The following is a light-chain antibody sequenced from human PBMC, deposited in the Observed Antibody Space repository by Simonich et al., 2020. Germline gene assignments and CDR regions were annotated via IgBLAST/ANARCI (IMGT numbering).Light chain of an antibody. CDR1: QSVSSN. CDR2: GAS. J-gene: IGKJ2*01. V-gene: IGKV3-15*01. Sequence: EIVLTQSPATLSLSPGERATPSCRASQSVSSNLAWYQQKPGQAPRLLIYGASTRATGNPARFRGSGSGTEFTLTISSMQSEDFAVYYCQQYNNWPPVTFGQGTKLEIK. CDR3: QQYNNWPPVT.